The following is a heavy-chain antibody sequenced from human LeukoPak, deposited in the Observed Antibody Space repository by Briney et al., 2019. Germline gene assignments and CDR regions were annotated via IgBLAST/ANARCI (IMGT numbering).Heavy chain of an antibody. CDR1: GFTLSSYA. Sequence: GGSLRLSCSASGFTLSSYAMHWARQAPGKGLEYVSAISSNGGSTYYADSVKGRFTISRDNSKNTLYLQMSSLRAEDTAVYYCVKGRAGVVVPAAIDAFDIWGQGTMVTVSS. CDR3: VKGRAGVVVPAAIDAFDI. D-gene: IGHD2-2*01. J-gene: IGHJ3*02. V-gene: IGHV3-64D*06. CDR2: ISSNGGST.